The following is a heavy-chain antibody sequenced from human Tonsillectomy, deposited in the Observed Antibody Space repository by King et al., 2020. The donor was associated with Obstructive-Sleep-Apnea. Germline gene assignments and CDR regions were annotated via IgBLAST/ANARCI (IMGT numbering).Heavy chain of an antibody. J-gene: IGHJ4*02. CDR3: ARGTDTATGYFDY. CDR1: GYSISSGYY. D-gene: IGHD5-18*01. Sequence: QLQESGPGLVKPSETLSLTCTVSGYSISSGYYWGWVRQPPGKGLGWIGSIYLSGSTYYNPSLKSRVTISLDTSKNQFSLKLGPVTAADTAVYYCARGTDTATGYFDYWGQGTLVTVSS. V-gene: IGHV4-38-2*02. CDR2: IYLSGST.